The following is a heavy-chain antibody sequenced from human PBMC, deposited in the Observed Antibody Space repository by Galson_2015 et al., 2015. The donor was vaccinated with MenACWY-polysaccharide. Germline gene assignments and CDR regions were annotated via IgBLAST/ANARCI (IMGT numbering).Heavy chain of an antibody. J-gene: IGHJ6*02. Sequence: SLRLSCAASGFIFTTYAMNWVRQAPGKGLEWVSAISHNGGRTYYADSVKDRFTISRDNPKNILYLQLNNLRVEDTAVYYCAKDLVRTREMQYSYYGMDVWGRGTTVTVSS. CDR1: GFIFTTYA. D-gene: IGHD2/OR15-2a*01. CDR3: AKDLVRTREMQYSYYGMDV. CDR2: ISHNGGRT. V-gene: IGHV3-23*01.